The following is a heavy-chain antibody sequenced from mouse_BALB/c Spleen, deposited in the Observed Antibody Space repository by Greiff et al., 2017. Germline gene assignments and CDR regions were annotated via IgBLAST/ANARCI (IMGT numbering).Heavy chain of an antibody. J-gene: IGHJ3*01. V-gene: IGHV1-82*01. CDR1: GYAFSSSW. D-gene: IGHD1-1*02. CDR3: ASEVRSLWSFAY. CDR2: IYPGDGDT. Sequence: QVQLKQSGPELVKPGASVKISCKASGYAFSSSWMNWVKQRPGQGLEWIGRIYPGDGDTNYNGKFKGKATLTADKSSSTAYMQLSSLTSVDSAVYFCASEVRSLWSFAYWGQGTLVTVSA.